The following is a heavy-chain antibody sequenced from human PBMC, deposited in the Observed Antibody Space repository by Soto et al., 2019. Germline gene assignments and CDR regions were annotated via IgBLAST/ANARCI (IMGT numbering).Heavy chain of an antibody. CDR2: ISHSGRT. CDR3: SYGSSFDY. Sequence: ASETLSLTCTVSGASLRSGSYYWSWIRQPPGKGLEWIGYISHSGRTNYDPSLKSRLTMSVDTSQNQFSLQLNSVTAADTAVYHCSYGSSFDYWGQGTLVTVSS. J-gene: IGHJ4*02. CDR1: GASLRSGSYY. V-gene: IGHV4-61*01. D-gene: IGHD3-10*01.